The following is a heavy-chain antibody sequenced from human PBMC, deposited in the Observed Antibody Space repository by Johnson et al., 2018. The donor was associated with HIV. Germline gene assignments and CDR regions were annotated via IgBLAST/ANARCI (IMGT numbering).Heavy chain of an antibody. CDR2: ISGSGGST. CDR3: AKDCDDSYGPDALDI. D-gene: IGHD5-18*01. J-gene: IGHJ3*02. Sequence: EVQLVESGGGLVQPGGSLRLSCAASGFTFSSYAMNWVRQAPGKGLEWVSTISGSGGSTDYADSVKGRFTISRDNSKNTLYLQMNSLRAEDTAVYYCAKDCDDSYGPDALDIWGQWTMVTVSS. V-gene: IGHV3-23*04. CDR1: GFTFSSYA.